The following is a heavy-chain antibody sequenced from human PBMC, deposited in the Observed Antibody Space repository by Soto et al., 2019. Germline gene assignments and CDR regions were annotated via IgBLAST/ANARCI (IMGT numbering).Heavy chain of an antibody. J-gene: IGHJ4*02. CDR1: GGTFSSYT. CDR2: IIPILGIA. Sequence: QVQLVHSGAEVKKPGSSVKVSCKASGGTFSSYTISWVRQAPGQGLEWMGRIIPILGIANYAQKFQGRVTITADKSTSTAYMELSSLRSEDTAVYYCAKMVRGVISQLDYWGQGTLVTVSS. CDR3: AKMVRGVISQLDY. V-gene: IGHV1-69*02. D-gene: IGHD3-10*01.